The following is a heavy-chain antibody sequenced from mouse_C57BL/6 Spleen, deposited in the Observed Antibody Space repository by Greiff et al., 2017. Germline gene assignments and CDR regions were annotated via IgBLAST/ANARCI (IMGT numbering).Heavy chain of an antibody. V-gene: IGHV1-42*01. CDR2: INPSTGGT. D-gene: IGHD1-1*01. Sequence: EVQLQQSGPELVKPGASVKISCKASGYSFTGYYMNWVKQSPEKSLEWIGEINPSTGGTTYNQKFKAKATLTVDKSSSTAYMQLKSLTSEDSAVYYCARERYGSSYGYAMDYWGQGTSVTVSS. J-gene: IGHJ4*01. CDR1: GYSFTGYY. CDR3: ARERYGSSYGYAMDY.